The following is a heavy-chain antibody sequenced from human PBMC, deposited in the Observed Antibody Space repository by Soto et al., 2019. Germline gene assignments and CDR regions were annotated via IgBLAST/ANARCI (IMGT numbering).Heavy chain of an antibody. CDR3: ATLITGTTWFFEF. V-gene: IGHV3-48*03. CDR1: GFIFSNYE. CDR2: ISSSGRTI. J-gene: IGHJ4*02. D-gene: IGHD1-7*01. Sequence: LRLSCATSGFIFSNYEMNWVRQAPGKGLEWVSYISSSGRTISYADSVKGRFTVSRDNTKDSLYLQMNSLRAEDTAVYYCATLITGTTWFFEFWGQGALVTVSS.